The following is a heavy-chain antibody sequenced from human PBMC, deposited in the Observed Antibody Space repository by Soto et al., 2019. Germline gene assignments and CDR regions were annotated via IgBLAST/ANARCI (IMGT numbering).Heavy chain of an antibody. D-gene: IGHD6-6*01. CDR1: GGTFSSYA. V-gene: IGHV1-69*01. J-gene: IGHJ6*02. CDR3: ARDPRYSSSSSYYYGMDV. Sequence: QVQLVQSGAEVKKPGSSAKVSCKASGGTFSSYAISWVRQAPGQGLEWMGGIIPIFGTANYAQKFQGRVTITADESTSTAYMELSSLRSEDTAVYYCARDPRYSSSSSYYYGMDVWGQGTTVTVSS. CDR2: IIPIFGTA.